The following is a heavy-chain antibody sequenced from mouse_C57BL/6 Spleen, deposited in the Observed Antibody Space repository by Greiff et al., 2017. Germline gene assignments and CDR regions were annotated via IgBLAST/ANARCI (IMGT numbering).Heavy chain of an antibody. J-gene: IGHJ3*01. CDR1: GFTFSDYG. V-gene: IGHV5-17*01. D-gene: IGHD3-2*02. CDR2: ISSGSSTI. CDR3: ARGGHSSGYPWFAY. Sequence: EVKLVESGGGLVKPGGSLKLSCAASGFTFSDYGMHWVRQAPEKGLEWVAYISSGSSTIYYADTVKGRFTISRDNAKNTLFLQMTSLRSEDTATYYCARGGHSSGYPWFAYWGQGTLVTVSA.